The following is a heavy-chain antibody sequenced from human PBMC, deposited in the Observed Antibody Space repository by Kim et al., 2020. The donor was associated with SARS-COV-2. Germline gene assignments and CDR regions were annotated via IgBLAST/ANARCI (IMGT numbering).Heavy chain of an antibody. Sequence: SETLSLTCTVSGGSISVSSYYWGWIRQPPGGGLEWIGSVYYSGTTYYNPSLKSRVTISADTSKNQISLKLRFVTAADTAVYYCARPDHYCLKGVCYGAYWGQGTLVTVSS. J-gene: IGHJ4*02. CDR2: VYYSGTT. D-gene: IGHD2-8*01. CDR3: ARPDHYCLKGVCYGAY. V-gene: IGHV4-39*01. CDR1: GGSISVSSYY.